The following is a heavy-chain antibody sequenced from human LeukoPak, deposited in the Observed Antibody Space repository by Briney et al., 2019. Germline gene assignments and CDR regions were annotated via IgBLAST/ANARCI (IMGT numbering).Heavy chain of an antibody. J-gene: IGHJ3*02. CDR2: IYYSGST. V-gene: IGHV4-59*08. CDR1: GGSISSYY. Sequence: SETLSLTCTVSGGSISSYYWSWIRQPPGKGLEWIGYIYYSGSTNYNPSLKSRVTISVDTSKNQFSLKLSSVTAADTAVYYCARRESQNAFDIWGQGTMVTVSS. CDR3: ARRESQNAFDI.